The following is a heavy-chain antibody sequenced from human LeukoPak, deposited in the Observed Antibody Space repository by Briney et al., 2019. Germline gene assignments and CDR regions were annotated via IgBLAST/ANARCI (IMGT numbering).Heavy chain of an antibody. D-gene: IGHD3-3*01. CDR1: GYIFSSYG. Sequence: ASVKVSCKASGYIFSSYGITWVRQAPGQGLEWMGWISAYNGHTNFVQKFQGRVTMTTDTSTSTAYMELRSLRSDDTAVYYCARAILSRWFLSQWFDPWGQGTLVTVTS. CDR3: ARAILSRWFLSQWFDP. J-gene: IGHJ5*02. V-gene: IGHV1-18*01. CDR2: ISAYNGHT.